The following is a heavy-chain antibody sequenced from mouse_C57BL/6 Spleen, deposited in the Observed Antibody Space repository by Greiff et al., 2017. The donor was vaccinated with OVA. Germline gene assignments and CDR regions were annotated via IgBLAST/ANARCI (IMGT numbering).Heavy chain of an antibody. CDR3: GRSGDGYDFDY. J-gene: IGHJ2*01. Sequence: LVEPGASVKIPCKASGYAFSSSWLNWVKQRPGKGLEWIGRIYPGDGDTNYNGKFKGKATLSEDKSSSTAYMKLSSLTSEDSAVYFCGRSGDGYDFDYWGQGTTLTVSS. CDR2: IYPGDGDT. CDR1: GYAFSSSW. V-gene: IGHV1-82*01. D-gene: IGHD2-2*01.